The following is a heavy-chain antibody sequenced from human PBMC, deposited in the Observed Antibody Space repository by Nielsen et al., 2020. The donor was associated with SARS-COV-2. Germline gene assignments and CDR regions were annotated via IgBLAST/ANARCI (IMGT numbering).Heavy chain of an antibody. CDR1: GYSLTELS. V-gene: IGHV1-24*01. CDR2: LDPESGET. J-gene: IGHJ4*02. Sequence: ASVKVSCKVSGYSLTELSTHWVRQAPGKGLEWMGGLDPESGETIYAQKFQGRVTMTEDTSTDTAYMELSSLRSEDTAVYYCATASTFPWLLLSYFDYWGQGTLVTVSS. D-gene: IGHD3-22*01. CDR3: ATASTFPWLLLSYFDY.